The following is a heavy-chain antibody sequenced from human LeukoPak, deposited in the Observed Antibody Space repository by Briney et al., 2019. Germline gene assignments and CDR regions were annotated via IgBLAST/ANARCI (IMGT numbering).Heavy chain of an antibody. J-gene: IGHJ5*02. CDR3: ARESGYP. D-gene: IGHD2-15*01. CDR2: IYYSGST. V-gene: IGHV4-59*01. CDR1: GGSISNYY. Sequence: PSETLSLTCTVSGGSISNYYWSWIRQPPGKGLEWIGDIYYSGSTNYNPSLKSRVTISVDTSKNQFSLKLSSVTAADTAVYYCARESGYPWGQGTLVTVSS.